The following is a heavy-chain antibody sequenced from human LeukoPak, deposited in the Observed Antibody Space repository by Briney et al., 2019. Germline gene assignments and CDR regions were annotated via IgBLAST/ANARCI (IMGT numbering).Heavy chain of an antibody. V-gene: IGHV4-59*12. CDR2: IYYSGST. CDR1: GGSISSYY. Sequence: PSETLSLTCTVSGGSISSYYWSWIRQPPGKGLEWIGYIYYSGSTYYNPSLKSRVTISVDTSKNQFSLKLSSVTAADTAVYYCARRYFDWLLYNGGYYHYYYGMDVWGQGTTVTVSS. D-gene: IGHD3-9*01. CDR3: ARRYFDWLLYNGGYYHYYYGMDV. J-gene: IGHJ6*02.